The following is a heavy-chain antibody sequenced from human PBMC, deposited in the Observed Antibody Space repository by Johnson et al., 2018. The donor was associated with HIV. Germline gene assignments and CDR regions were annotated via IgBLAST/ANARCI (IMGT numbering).Heavy chain of an antibody. V-gene: IGHV3-15*01. J-gene: IGHJ3*02. Sequence: EVQLVESGGGLVKPGGSLRLSCVASGFIFSNAWMRWVRQAPGKGLEWVGRIKSKTDGGTTDSVKGRFTISRDNSKNTLYLQMNKLRAEDTAVYFCASQVRGLRLGVDAFDIWGQGTMVTVSS. CDR1: GFIFSNAW. CDR3: ASQVRGLRLGVDAFDI. CDR2: IKSKTDGGTT. D-gene: IGHD3-16*01.